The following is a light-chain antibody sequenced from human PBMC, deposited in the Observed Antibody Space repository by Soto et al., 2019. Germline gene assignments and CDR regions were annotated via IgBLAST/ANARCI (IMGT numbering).Light chain of an antibody. V-gene: IGKV1-39*01. Sequence: DIQMTQSPSSLSASVGDRVTITCRASQSISSYLNWYQQKPGKAPKLLIYAASSLQSGVPSRFSGSASATDFTLTISSLQPEDFATYYCQQSYSTPPFGQGTRLEIK. CDR1: QSISSY. CDR3: QQSYSTPP. CDR2: AAS. J-gene: IGKJ5*01.